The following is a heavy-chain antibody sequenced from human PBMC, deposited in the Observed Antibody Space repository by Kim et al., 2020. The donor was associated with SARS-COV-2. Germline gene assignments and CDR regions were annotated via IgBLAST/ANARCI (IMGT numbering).Heavy chain of an antibody. V-gene: IGHV4-31*03. CDR1: GGSISSGGYY. CDR3: ARAYGSGSYYAFDI. CDR2: IYYSGST. J-gene: IGHJ3*02. D-gene: IGHD3-10*01. Sequence: SETLSLTCTVSGGSISSGGYYWSWIRQHPGKGLEWIGYIYYSGSTYYNPSLKSRVTISVDTSKNQFSLKLSSVTAADTAVYYCARAYGSGSYYAFDIWGQGTMVTVSS.